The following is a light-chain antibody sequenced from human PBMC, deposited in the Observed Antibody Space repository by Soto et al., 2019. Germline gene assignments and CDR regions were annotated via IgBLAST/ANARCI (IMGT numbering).Light chain of an antibody. V-gene: IGKV1-5*01. CDR1: EYIGTS. CDR2: DAS. J-gene: IGKJ1*01. Sequence: DIQMTQSPSNLSASVGDRVTISCRASEYIGTSLAWCQQRPGKAPKVLIYDASSLESGVPERFSGSGSGTDFTLTIRSLQPADFATYHCQQYNTFSWTFGQGTKVDIK. CDR3: QQYNTFSWT.